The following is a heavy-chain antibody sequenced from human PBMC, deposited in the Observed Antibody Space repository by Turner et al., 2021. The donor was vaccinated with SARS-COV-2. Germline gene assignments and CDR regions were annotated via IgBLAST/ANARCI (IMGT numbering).Heavy chain of an antibody. V-gene: IGHV1-24*01. CDR1: S. CDR3: ATVVAVAGTPSKCFYYDGMDV. Sequence: SMHWVRQAPGKGLEWMGGLDPEDGETIYAQKFQGRVTMTEDTSTDTAYMELSSLRSEDTAVYYCATVVAVAGTPSKCFYYDGMDVWGQGTTVTVSS. J-gene: IGHJ6*02. CDR2: LDPEDGET. D-gene: IGHD6-19*01.